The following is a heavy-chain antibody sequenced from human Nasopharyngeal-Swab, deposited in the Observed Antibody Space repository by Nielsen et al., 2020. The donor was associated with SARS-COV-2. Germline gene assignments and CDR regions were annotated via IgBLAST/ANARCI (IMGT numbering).Heavy chain of an antibody. CDR1: GFTFGDYA. V-gene: IGHV3-49*04. CDR3: SRGGTWIQLPFDY. CDR2: IRRKAYGGTT. Sequence: GESLKISCTASGFTFGDYAMSWVRQAPGKGLEWVGFIRRKAYGGTTEYAASVKGRFTISRDDSKSFAFLQMNSLKTEDTAVYYCSRGGTWIQLPFDYWGQGTLVTVSS. J-gene: IGHJ4*02. D-gene: IGHD5-18*01.